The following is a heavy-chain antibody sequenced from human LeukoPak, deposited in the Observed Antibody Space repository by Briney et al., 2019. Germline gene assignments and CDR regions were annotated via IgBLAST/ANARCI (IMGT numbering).Heavy chain of an antibody. Sequence: SETLSLTCAVYGRSFTGYHWNWIRQSPQRGLEWIGEINHRGHPHYNPSLESRLTISVDTSKNQFSLTLRSVTAADTAVYYCARDPTTVVTLPYYFDFWGQGTPVTVSS. J-gene: IGHJ4*02. CDR3: ARDPTTVVTLPYYFDF. D-gene: IGHD4-23*01. V-gene: IGHV4-34*01. CDR1: GRSFTGYH. CDR2: INHRGHP.